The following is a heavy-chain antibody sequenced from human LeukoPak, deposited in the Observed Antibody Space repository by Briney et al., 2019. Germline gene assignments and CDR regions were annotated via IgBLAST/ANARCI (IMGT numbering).Heavy chain of an antibody. J-gene: IGHJ4*02. CDR3: ASKGLPDRRRYCSGGSCYLGY. CDR2: IKQDGSEK. D-gene: IGHD2-15*01. V-gene: IGHV3-7*01. CDR1: GFTFSDYY. Sequence: GGSLRLSCAASGFTFSDYYMSWIRQAPGKGLEWVANIKQDGSEKYYVDSVKGRFTISRDNAKNSLYLQMNSLRAEDTAVYYCASKGLPDRRRYCSGGSCYLGYWGQGTLVTVSS.